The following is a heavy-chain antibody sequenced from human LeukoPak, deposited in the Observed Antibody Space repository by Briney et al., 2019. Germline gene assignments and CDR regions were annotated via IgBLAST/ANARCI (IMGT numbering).Heavy chain of an antibody. D-gene: IGHD6-19*01. CDR2: ISGSGGST. V-gene: IGHV3-23*01. CDR1: GFTFSSYG. J-gene: IGHJ3*02. Sequence: GGSLRLSCAASGFTFSSYGMSWVRQAPGKGLEWVSAISGSGGSTYYADSVKGRFTISRDNSKSTLYLQMNSLRAEYTAVYYCAKYYNSGWGNAFDIWGQGTMVTVSS. CDR3: AKYYNSGWGNAFDI.